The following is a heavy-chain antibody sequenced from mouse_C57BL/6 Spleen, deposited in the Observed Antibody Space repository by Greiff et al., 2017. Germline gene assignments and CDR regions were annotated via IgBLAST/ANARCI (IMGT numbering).Heavy chain of an antibody. CDR3: ARNGNYGGFDY. V-gene: IGHV1-26*01. CDR1: GYTFTDYY. CDR2: INPNNGGT. D-gene: IGHD2-1*01. J-gene: IGHJ2*01. Sequence: EVQLQQSGPELVKPGASVKISCKASGYTFTDYYMNWVKQSHGKSLEWIGDINPNNGGTSYNQKFKGKATLTVDKSSSTAYMELRSLTSEDSAVYYCARNGNYGGFDYWGQGTTLTVSS.